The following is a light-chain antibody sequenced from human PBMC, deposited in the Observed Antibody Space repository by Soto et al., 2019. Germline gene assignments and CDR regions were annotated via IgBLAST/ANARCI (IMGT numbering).Light chain of an antibody. Sequence: EIVLTQSPGTLSLSPGERGTFSCRASQSITNSFLAWYQQKPVQAPMLLIYGASTTATGIPDRFSGSGYGTDFSLIITRLEPEACAMDYCHQYGTSPQTFGPGTKLEI. CDR2: GAS. CDR3: HQYGTSPQT. V-gene: IGKV3-20*01. CDR1: QSITNSF. J-gene: IGKJ2*01.